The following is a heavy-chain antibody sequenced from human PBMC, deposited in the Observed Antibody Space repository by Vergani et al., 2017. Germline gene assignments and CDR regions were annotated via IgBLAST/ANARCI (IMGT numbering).Heavy chain of an antibody. J-gene: IGHJ4*02. CDR2: FYYSGST. CDR3: ARGLYYCDSSGYEY. D-gene: IGHD3-22*01. CDR1: GGSISSYY. Sequence: QVQLQESGPGLVKPSETLSLTCTVSGGSISSYYWSWIRQPPGKGLEWIGYFYYSGSTNYNPSLKSRVTISVDTSKNQFSLKLSSVTAADTAVYYCARGLYYCDSSGYEYWGQGTLVTVSS. V-gene: IGHV4-59*01.